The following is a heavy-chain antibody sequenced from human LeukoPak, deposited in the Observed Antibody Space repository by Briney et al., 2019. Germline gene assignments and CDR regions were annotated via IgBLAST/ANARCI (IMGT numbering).Heavy chain of an antibody. CDR1: GFTVSSNY. Sequence: PGGSLRLSCAASGFTVSSNYMSWVRQAPGKGLEWVSVIYSGGSTYYADSVKGRFTISRDSSKNTLFLQMNSLRAEDTAVYYCARSYSNHLFGMDVWGQGTTVTVS. CDR2: IYSGGST. J-gene: IGHJ6*02. D-gene: IGHD4-11*01. CDR3: ARSYSNHLFGMDV. V-gene: IGHV3-53*01.